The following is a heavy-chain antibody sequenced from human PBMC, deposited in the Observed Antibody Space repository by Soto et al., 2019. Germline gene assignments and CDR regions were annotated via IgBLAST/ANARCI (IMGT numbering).Heavy chain of an antibody. D-gene: IGHD1-1*01. CDR2: ISGSGGST. CDR1: GFTFSSYA. V-gene: IGHV3-23*01. CDR3: AKDRGGPYLVKPAKNLNDTLYYYGMDV. J-gene: IGHJ6*02. Sequence: GGSLRLSCAASGFTFSSYAMSWVRQAPGKGLEWVSAISGSGGSTYYADSVKGRFTISRDNSKNTLYLQMNSLRAEDTAVYYCAKDRGGPYLVKPAKNLNDTLYYYGMDVWGQGTTVTFS.